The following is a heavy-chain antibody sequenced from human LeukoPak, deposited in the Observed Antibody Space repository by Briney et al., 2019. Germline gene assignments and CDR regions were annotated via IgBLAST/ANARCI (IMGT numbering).Heavy chain of an antibody. J-gene: IGHJ4*02. CDR1: GFSFSTYA. CDR2: ISYNGNNK. D-gene: IGHD6-25*01. Sequence: GGSLRLSCAASGFSFSTYAMHWVRQAPGKGLEWVAVISYNGNNKYYADSVKGRFTISRDNSKNTLYLQMNSLKADDTAVYYCARDGSVAAADYYFDYWGQGTLVTVSS. V-gene: IGHV3-30-3*01. CDR3: ARDGSVAAADYYFDY.